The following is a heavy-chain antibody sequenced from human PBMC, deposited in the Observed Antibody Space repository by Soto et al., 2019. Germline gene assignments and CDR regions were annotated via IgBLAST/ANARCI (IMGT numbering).Heavy chain of an antibody. CDR2: IYYSGRT. J-gene: IGHJ4*02. Sequence: PSETLSLTCTVSGVSISTGCYSWSWIRQHPGKGLEWIGNIYYSGRTYYNPSLKSRVILSVDTSKNHFSLNLRSLTAADSAMYYCASLIGRDSAYYFDFCGQGVLVSWSS. CDR1: GVSISTGCYS. D-gene: IGHD2-15*01. V-gene: IGHV4-31*03. CDR3: ASLIGRDSAYYFDF.